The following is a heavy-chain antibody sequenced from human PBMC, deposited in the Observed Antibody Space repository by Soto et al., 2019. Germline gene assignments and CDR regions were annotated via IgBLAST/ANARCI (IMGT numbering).Heavy chain of an antibody. J-gene: IGHJ6*03. CDR3: ARVPYSGYDYYYYYYMDV. CDR2: INWNGGST. Sequence: GGSLRLSCAASGFTFDDYGMSWVRQAPGKGLEWVSGINWNGGSTGYADSVKGRFTISRDNAKNSLYLQMNSLRAEDTALYHCARVPYSGYDYYYYYYMDVWGKGTTVTVSS. D-gene: IGHD5-12*01. CDR1: GFTFDDYG. V-gene: IGHV3-20*01.